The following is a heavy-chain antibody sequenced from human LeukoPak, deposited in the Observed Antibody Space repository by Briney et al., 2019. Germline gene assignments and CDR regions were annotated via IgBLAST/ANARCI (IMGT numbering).Heavy chain of an antibody. D-gene: IGHD4-11*01. Sequence: PSETLSLTCTVSGGSISSSSYYWGWIRQPPGKGLEWIGSIYYSGSTYYNPSLKSRVTISVDTSKNQFSLKLSSVTAADTAVYYCARRLQYPTENDYWGQGTLVTVSS. CDR3: ARRLQYPTENDY. V-gene: IGHV4-39*01. CDR2: IYYSGST. CDR1: GGSISSSSYY. J-gene: IGHJ4*02.